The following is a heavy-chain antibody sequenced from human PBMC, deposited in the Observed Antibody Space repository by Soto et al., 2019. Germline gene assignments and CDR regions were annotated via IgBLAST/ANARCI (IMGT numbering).Heavy chain of an antibody. J-gene: IGHJ6*02. Sequence: SGFTFSSYAMSWVRQAPGKGLEWLSAISGSGSTTSYADSVKGRFTISRDNSNNTLYLQMNSLRAEDTAVYYCARDMVRGMDVWGQGTTVTVSS. V-gene: IGHV3-23*01. CDR1: GFTFSSYA. CDR3: ARDMVRGMDV. CDR2: ISGSGSTT. D-gene: IGHD3-10*01.